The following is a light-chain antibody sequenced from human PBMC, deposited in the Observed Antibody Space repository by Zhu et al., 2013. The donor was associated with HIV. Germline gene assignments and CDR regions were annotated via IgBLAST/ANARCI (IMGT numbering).Light chain of an antibody. Sequence: DIVMNQSPLSLPVTPGEPASISCRSSQSLLHSTGYNYLNWYVQKPGQPPQLLIYMAADRASGVPDRFSVSGSGTDFTLEISRVEAEDAGVYYCMQALQIPITFGQGTKLEIK. J-gene: IGKJ2*01. CDR2: MAA. V-gene: IGKV2-28*01. CDR1: QSLLHSTGYNY. CDR3: MQALQIPIT.